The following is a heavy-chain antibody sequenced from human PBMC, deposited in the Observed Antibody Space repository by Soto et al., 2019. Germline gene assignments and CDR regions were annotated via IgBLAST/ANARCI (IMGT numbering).Heavy chain of an antibody. CDR2: ISSSGSTI. CDR3: ARERRDIVASNYRNWFDP. D-gene: IGHD5-12*01. CDR1: GFTFSDYY. Sequence: QVQLVESGGGLVKPGGSLRLSCAASGFTFSDYYMSWIRQAPGKGLEWVSYISSSGSTIYYADSVKGRFTISRDNAKNSLYLQMNSLRAEDTAVYYCARERRDIVASNYRNWFDPWGQGTLVTVSS. V-gene: IGHV3-11*01. J-gene: IGHJ5*02.